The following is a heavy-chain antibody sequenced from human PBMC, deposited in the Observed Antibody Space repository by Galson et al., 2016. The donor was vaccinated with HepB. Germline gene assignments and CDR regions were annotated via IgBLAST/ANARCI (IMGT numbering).Heavy chain of an antibody. CDR3: AKDNHPYCYDSSGYSP. V-gene: IGHV3-30-3*02. CDR1: GFTFSSYA. CDR2: ISNDGANK. J-gene: IGHJ5*02. Sequence: SLRLSCADSGFTFSSYAMHWVRQAPAKGLEWVAVISNDGANKYYTDSVKGRFTISRDTSNNTLYLQMNSLRAEDTAVYYCAKDNHPYCYDSSGYSPWGQGTLVTVSS. D-gene: IGHD3-22*01.